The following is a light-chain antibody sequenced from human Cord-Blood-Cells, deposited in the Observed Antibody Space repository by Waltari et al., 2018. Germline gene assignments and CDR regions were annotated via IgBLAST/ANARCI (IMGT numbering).Light chain of an antibody. Sequence: EMLMPHSPPPLSVSPGERATLSYRASQGVSSNLAWYQQKPGQAPGRLSYGASTRATGIPARFSGSGSGTEFTLTISSLQSEDFAVYYCQQYNNWWTFGQGTKVEI. CDR1: QGVSSN. CDR2: GAS. CDR3: QQYNNWWT. V-gene: IGKV3-15*01. J-gene: IGKJ1*01.